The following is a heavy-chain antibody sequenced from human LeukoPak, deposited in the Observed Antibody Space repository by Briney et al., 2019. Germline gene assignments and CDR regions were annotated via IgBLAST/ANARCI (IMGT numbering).Heavy chain of an antibody. CDR2: ISGSGGST. Sequence: GGTLRLSCAASGFTFSSYGMSWVRQAPGKGLEWVSAISGSGGSTYYADSVKGRFTISRDNSKNTLYLQMNSLRAEDTAVYYCASELLWSQRGNWFDPWGQGTLVTVSS. CDR3: ASELLWSQRGNWFDP. CDR1: GFTFSSYG. J-gene: IGHJ5*02. D-gene: IGHD3-10*01. V-gene: IGHV3-23*01.